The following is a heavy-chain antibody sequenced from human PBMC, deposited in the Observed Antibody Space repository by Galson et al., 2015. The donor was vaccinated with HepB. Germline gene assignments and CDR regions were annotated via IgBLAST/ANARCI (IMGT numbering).Heavy chain of an antibody. Sequence: ETLSLTCTVSGGSISSYYWSWIRQPPGKGLEWIGYIYYSGSTNYNPSLKSRVTISVDTSKNQFSLKLSSVTAADTAVYYCARGSGAQAAAGWYFDLWGRGTLVTVSS. J-gene: IGHJ2*01. D-gene: IGHD6-13*01. V-gene: IGHV4-59*01. CDR2: IYYSGST. CDR1: GGSISSYY. CDR3: ARGSGAQAAAGWYFDL.